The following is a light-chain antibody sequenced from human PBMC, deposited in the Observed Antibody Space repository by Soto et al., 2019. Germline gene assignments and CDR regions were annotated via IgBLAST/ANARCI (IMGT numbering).Light chain of an antibody. Sequence: QSVLTQPPSASGTPGQRVTISCSGSRPNIGSNYVYWYQQLPGTAPKLLIYKNDQRPSGVPDRVSGSKSGTSASLAISGLRSEDEADYYCAAWDDSLSGHVVFGGGTKVTVL. V-gene: IGLV1-47*01. CDR2: KND. CDR3: AAWDDSLSGHVV. CDR1: RPNIGSNY. J-gene: IGLJ2*01.